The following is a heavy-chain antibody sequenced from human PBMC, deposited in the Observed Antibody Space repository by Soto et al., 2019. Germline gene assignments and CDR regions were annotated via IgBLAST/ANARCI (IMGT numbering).Heavy chain of an antibody. CDR3: ARGRYGDY. D-gene: IGHD1-1*01. CDR2: ISAHNGNT. CDR1: GYTFTSYG. V-gene: IGHV1-18*01. Sequence: QVHLVQSGAEVKKPGASVKVSCKASGYTFTSYGITWVRQAPGQGLEWMGWISAHNGNTDYAQKLQGRVIVTRDTSTSTAYMELRSLCSDDTAVYYCARGRYGDYWGQGALVTVSS. J-gene: IGHJ4*02.